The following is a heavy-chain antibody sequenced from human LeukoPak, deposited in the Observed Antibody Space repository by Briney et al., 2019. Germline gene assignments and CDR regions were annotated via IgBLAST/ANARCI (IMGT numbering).Heavy chain of an antibody. D-gene: IGHD2-15*01. CDR3: ARHVYDIVVVVAATPGFDP. Sequence: PSETLSLTCTVSGCTISSSSYYWGWIRQPPGKGLEWSGSIYYSGSTYYNPSLKSRVTISVDTSKNAFSLKLSSVTAADTAVYYCARHVYDIVVVVAATPGFDPWGQGTLVTVSS. J-gene: IGHJ5*02. CDR1: GCTISSSSYY. CDR2: IYYSGST. V-gene: IGHV4-39*01.